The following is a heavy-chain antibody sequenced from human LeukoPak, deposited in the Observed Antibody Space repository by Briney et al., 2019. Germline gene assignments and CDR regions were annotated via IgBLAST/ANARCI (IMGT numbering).Heavy chain of an antibody. CDR1: GYTFTGYY. Sequence: GASVKVSCKASGYTFTGYYMHWVRQAPGQGLEWMGWINPNSGGTNYAQKFQGRVTMTRDTSISTAYMELSSLRSDDTAVYYCARVVRGTAAGNNWFDPWGQGTQVTVSS. CDR2: INPNSGGT. V-gene: IGHV1-2*02. D-gene: IGHD6-13*01. CDR3: ARVVRGTAAGNNWFDP. J-gene: IGHJ5*02.